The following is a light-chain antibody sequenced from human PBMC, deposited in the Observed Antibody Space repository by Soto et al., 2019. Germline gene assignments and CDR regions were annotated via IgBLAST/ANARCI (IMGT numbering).Light chain of an antibody. CDR1: QSVSSN. J-gene: IGKJ5*01. CDR3: PQYNNWPPIT. Sequence: EIVMTQSPATLSVSPGERATLSCRASQSVSSNLACYQQKPGQAPRLLIYGASTRATVIPSSFSGSGCGTEFSLTITSLQSEDFAVYYCPQYNNWPPITFGQGTRLEIK. CDR2: GAS. V-gene: IGKV3-15*01.